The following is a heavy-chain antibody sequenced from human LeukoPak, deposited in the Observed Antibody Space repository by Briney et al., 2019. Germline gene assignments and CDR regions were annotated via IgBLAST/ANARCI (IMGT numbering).Heavy chain of an antibody. V-gene: IGHV4-34*01. J-gene: IGHJ4*02. D-gene: IGHD3-22*01. CDR3: ARGSGYLDY. Sequence: SETLSLTCAVYGGSFSGYYWSWIRQPPGKGLEWIGEIYHSGSTNYNPSLKSRVTISVDKSKNQFSLKLSSVTAADTAVYYCARGSGYLDYWGQGTLVTVSS. CDR1: GGSFSGYY. CDR2: IYHSGST.